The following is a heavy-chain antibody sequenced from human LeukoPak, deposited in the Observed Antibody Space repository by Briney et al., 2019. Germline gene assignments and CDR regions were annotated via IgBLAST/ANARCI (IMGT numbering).Heavy chain of an antibody. Sequence: SETLSLTCTVYGGSISSSSYYWGWIRQPAGKGLEWIGRIYTSGSTNYNPSLKSRVTISVDTSKNQFSLRLSSVTAADTAVYYCARSTGSTMFIDYRGQGTLVTVSS. CDR2: IYTSGST. J-gene: IGHJ4*02. V-gene: IGHV4-61*02. CDR1: GGSISSSSYY. D-gene: IGHD3-10*02. CDR3: ARSTGSTMFIDY.